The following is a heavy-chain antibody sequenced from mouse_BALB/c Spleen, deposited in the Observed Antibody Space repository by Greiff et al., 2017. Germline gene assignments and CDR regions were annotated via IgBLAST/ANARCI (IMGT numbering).Heavy chain of an antibody. CDR3: TRQGTPYYFDY. CDR2: IRLKSNNYAT. CDR1: GFTFSNYW. J-gene: IGHJ2*01. D-gene: IGHD3-3*01. Sequence: EVQRVESGGGLVQPGGSMKLSCVASGFTFSNYWMNWVRQSPEKGLEWVAEIRLKSNNYATHYAESVKGRFTISRDDSKSSVYLQMNNLRAEDTGIYYCTRQGTPYYFDYWGQGTTLTVSS. V-gene: IGHV6-6*02.